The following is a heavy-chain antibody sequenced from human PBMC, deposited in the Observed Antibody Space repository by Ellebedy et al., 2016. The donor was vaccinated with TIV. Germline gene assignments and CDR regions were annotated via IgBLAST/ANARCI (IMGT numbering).Heavy chain of an antibody. J-gene: IGHJ4*02. CDR2: IAHDGSVI. CDR3: AKERDQLASTSFDS. Sequence: GESLKISCATSGFTFSHYGMQWVRQAPGEGLEWVAVIAHDGSVIHYADSVKGRFTISRDNSKNTLSLQMYSLRPEDTAVYYCAKERDQLASTSFDSWGQGNLVTVSS. V-gene: IGHV3-30*18. CDR1: GFTFSHYG. D-gene: IGHD1-1*01.